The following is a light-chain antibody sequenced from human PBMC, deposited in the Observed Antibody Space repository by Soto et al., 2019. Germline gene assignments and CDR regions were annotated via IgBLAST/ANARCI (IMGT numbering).Light chain of an antibody. CDR2: AAS. CDR3: LQDHDDSWT. Sequence: GARVPITCRASQSISSWLAWYQQKPGKAPRLLISAASNLQSGVPSRFRGSRSGTEFTLTVSSLQPEDFATYYCLQDHDDSWTFGQGTKVDIK. V-gene: IGKV1-5*01. CDR1: QSISSW. J-gene: IGKJ1*01.